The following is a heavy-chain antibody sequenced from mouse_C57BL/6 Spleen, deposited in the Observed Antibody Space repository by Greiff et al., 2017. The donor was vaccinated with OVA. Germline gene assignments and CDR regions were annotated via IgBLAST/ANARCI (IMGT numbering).Heavy chain of an antibody. CDR3: ARRGDFYYAMEY. CDR2: INPNNGGT. CDR1: GYTFTDYN. Sequence: EVKLVESGPELVKPGASVKIPCKASGYTFTDYNMDWVKQSHGKSLEWIGDINPNNGGTIYNQKFKGKATLTVDKSSSTAYMELRSLTSEDTAVYYCARRGDFYYAMEYWGQGTSVTVSS. J-gene: IGHJ4*01. V-gene: IGHV1-18*01. D-gene: IGHD3-3*01.